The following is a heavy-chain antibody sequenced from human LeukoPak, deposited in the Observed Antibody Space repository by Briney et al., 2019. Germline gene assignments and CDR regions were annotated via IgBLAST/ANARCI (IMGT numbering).Heavy chain of an antibody. D-gene: IGHD1-26*01. V-gene: IGHV3-23*01. J-gene: IGHJ4*02. CDR1: GFTFSSYA. Sequence: GGSLRLSCAASGFTFSSYAMSWVRQAPGKGPEWVSAISGSGGSTYYADSVKGRFTISRDNSKNTLYLQMNSLRAEDTAVYYCAKDSKSGSYSDYWGQGTLVTVSS. CDR2: ISGSGGST. CDR3: AKDSKSGSYSDY.